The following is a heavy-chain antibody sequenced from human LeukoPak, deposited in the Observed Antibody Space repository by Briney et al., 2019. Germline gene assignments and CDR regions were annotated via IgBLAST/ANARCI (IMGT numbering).Heavy chain of an antibody. CDR2: ISGSGGST. CDR1: GFTFSSYA. Sequence: GGSLRLSCAASGFTFSSYAMSWVRQAPGKGLEWVSAISGSGGSTYYADSVKGRFTISRDNAKNSLYLQMNSLRGEDTAVYYCAIRSPSLDAFDIWGQGTMVSVSS. CDR3: AIRSPSLDAFDI. J-gene: IGHJ3*02. V-gene: IGHV3-23*01.